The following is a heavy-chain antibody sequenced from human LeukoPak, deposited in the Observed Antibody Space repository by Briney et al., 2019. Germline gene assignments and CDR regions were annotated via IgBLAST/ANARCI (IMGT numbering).Heavy chain of an antibody. V-gene: IGHV3-7*05. CDR3: ARWAYSSGWYWIDY. J-gene: IGHJ4*02. CDR1: GFTLETYW. CDR2: VKQDGSEK. Sequence: GRSLRLSCAASGFTLETYWMTWVRQAPGKGLEWVANVKQDGSEKYYVDSVKGRFTISRDNAKNSLHLQMNSLRAEDTAVYYCARWAYSSGWYWIDYWGQGTLVTVSS. D-gene: IGHD6-19*01.